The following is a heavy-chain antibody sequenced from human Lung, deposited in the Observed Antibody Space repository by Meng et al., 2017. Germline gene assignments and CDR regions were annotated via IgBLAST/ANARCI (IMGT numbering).Heavy chain of an antibody. D-gene: IGHD4-11*01. CDR3: ARGPTTMAHDFDY. J-gene: IGHJ4*02. Sequence: VERQQVGGGLLRPSENLSPSGGADGGSISGSDWSWIRQSPAKGLEWIGKINHSGSTNYNPSLESRATISVDTSQNNLSLKLSSVTAADSAVYYCARGPTTMAHDFDYWGQGTLVTVSS. CDR2: INHSGST. V-gene: IGHV4-34*01. CDR1: GGSISGSD.